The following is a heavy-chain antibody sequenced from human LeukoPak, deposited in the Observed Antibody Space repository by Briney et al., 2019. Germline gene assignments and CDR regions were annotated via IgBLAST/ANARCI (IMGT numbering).Heavy chain of an antibody. CDR2: IYYSGST. CDR3: ARGDYGSRSFDC. V-gene: IGHV4-59*01. Sequence: PSETLSLTCTVSGGSISSYYWSWIRQPPGKGLDWIGYIYYSGSTNYNPSLKSRVTISVDTSKNQFSLKLCSVTAADTAVYYCARGDYGSRSFDCWGQGTLVTVSS. CDR1: GGSISSYY. J-gene: IGHJ4*02. D-gene: IGHD3-10*01.